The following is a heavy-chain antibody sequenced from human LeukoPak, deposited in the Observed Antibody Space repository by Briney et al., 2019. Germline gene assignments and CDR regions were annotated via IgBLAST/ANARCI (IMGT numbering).Heavy chain of an antibody. J-gene: IGHJ3*02. CDR1: GGSISSYY. V-gene: IGHV4-59*08. Sequence: PSETLSLTCNVSGGSISSYYWSWIRQSPGKGLEWIGYVYYTGSTKYNPSLKSRVTISVDTSKNQFSLKLSYVTAADTAVYYCARHRQYDADAFDIWGQGTMVTVSS. CDR3: ARHRQYDADAFDI. D-gene: IGHD2/OR15-2a*01. CDR2: VYYTGST.